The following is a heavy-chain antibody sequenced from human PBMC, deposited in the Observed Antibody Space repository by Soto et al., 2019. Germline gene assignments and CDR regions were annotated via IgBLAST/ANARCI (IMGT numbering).Heavy chain of an antibody. D-gene: IGHD2-15*01. CDR1: GGSISSGDYY. Sequence: SETLSLTCTVSGGSISSGDYYWSWIRQPPGKGLEWIGYIYYSGSTYYNPSLKSRVTISVDTSKNQFSLKLSSVTAADTAVYYCARGDSEVVVAAALDYWGQGTLVTVSS. J-gene: IGHJ4*02. CDR3: ARGDSEVVVAAALDY. CDR2: IYYSGST. V-gene: IGHV4-30-4*01.